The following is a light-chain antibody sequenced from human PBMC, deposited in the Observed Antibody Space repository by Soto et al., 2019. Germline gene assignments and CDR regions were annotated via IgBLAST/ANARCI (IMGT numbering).Light chain of an antibody. CDR3: HQYNFWPT. Sequence: EIVLTQSPATLSSSPGERATLSCRASQTVSSRLAWYQHKPGQAPRLLIYGTSTRATGIPARFSGSGSGTEFTLTISSLQSEDFAVYYCHQYNFWPTFGQGTKVDI. J-gene: IGKJ1*01. CDR1: QTVSSR. V-gene: IGKV3-15*01. CDR2: GTS.